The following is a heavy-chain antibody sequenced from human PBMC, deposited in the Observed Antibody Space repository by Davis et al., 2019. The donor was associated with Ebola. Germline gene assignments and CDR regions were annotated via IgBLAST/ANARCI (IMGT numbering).Heavy chain of an antibody. D-gene: IGHD2-15*01. V-gene: IGHV3-74*01. CDR2: IKSDGSTK. CDR1: GFSFSRYW. CDR3: AIPDCSGANCYSVYIKN. J-gene: IGHJ4*02. Sequence: GESLKISCAASGFSFSRYWMHWVRQAPGKGLVWVSRIKSDGSTKSYADSVKGRFTISRDNSNNLLYLQMNSLRAEDTAVYYCAIPDCSGANCYSVYIKNWGQGTLVTVSS.